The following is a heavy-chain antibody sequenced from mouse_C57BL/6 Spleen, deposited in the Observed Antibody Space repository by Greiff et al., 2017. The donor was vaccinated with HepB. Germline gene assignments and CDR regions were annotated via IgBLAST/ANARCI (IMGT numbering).Heavy chain of an antibody. J-gene: IGHJ2*01. V-gene: IGHV1-55*01. CDR1: GYTFTSYW. CDR3: AREKSYDGYYCFFDY. D-gene: IGHD2-3*01. CDR2: IYPGSGST. Sequence: QVQLQQPGAELVKPGASVKMSCKASGYTFTSYWITWVKQRPGQGLEWIGDIYPGSGSTNYNEKFKSKATLTVDTSSSTAYMQLSSLTSEDSAVYYCAREKSYDGYYCFFDYWGQGTTLTVSS.